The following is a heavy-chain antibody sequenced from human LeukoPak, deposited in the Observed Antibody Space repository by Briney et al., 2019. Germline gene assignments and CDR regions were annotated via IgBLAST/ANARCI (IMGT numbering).Heavy chain of an antibody. Sequence: GGSLRLSCAASGFTFSSYEMNWVRQVPGKGLEWVSYISSSGSTIYYADSVKGRFTISRDNAKNSLYLQMNSLRAEDTAVYYCARVGYCSGGSCYPVAGYFDYWGQGTLVTVSS. CDR3: ARVGYCSGGSCYPVAGYFDY. CDR2: ISSSGSTI. CDR1: GFTFSSYE. J-gene: IGHJ4*02. V-gene: IGHV3-48*03. D-gene: IGHD2-15*01.